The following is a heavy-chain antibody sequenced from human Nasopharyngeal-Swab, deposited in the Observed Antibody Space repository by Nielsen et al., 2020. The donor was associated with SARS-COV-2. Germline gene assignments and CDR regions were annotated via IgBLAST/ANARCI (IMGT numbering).Heavy chain of an antibody. Sequence: GESLKISCAASGFTFSDYYMSWIRQAPGKGLEWVSYISSSGSTIYSADSVKGRFTISRDNAKNSLYLQMNSLRAEDTAVYYCARGGEGYDFWSGYLPYYYGMDVWGQGTTVTVSS. CDR2: ISSSGSTI. J-gene: IGHJ6*02. CDR3: ARGGEGYDFWSGYLPYYYGMDV. D-gene: IGHD3-3*01. V-gene: IGHV3-11*01. CDR1: GFTFSDYY.